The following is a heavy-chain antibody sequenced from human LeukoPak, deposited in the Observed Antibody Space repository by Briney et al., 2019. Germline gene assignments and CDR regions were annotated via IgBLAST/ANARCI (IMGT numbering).Heavy chain of an antibody. J-gene: IGHJ4*02. Sequence: SETLSLTCTVSGGSISTYYWSWIRQPPGKGLEWIGYIYYSGSTYYNPSLKSRVTISVDTSKNQFSLKLSSVTAADTAVYYCARGRTVVIDYWGQGTLVTVSA. D-gene: IGHD2-15*01. CDR3: ARGRTVVIDY. CDR1: GGSISTYY. V-gene: IGHV4-59*12. CDR2: IYYSGST.